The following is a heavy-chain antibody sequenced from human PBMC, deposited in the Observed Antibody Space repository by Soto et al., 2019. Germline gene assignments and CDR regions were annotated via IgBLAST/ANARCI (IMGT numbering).Heavy chain of an antibody. CDR2: INPATGAA. CDR3: ARGGGVGVAGSAAFDM. Sequence: QLHLVQSGAVVKKPGASVTVSCSASGYPVTAYYMHWVRQAPGRGLEWMGGINPATGAAKYTQTFQGRVTIPRDTSTSTGFMELSGLTSEDTAVFYWARGGGVGVAGSAAFDMWGQGTLVTVSS. J-gene: IGHJ3*02. CDR1: GYPVTAYY. D-gene: IGHD3-3*01. V-gene: IGHV1-2*02.